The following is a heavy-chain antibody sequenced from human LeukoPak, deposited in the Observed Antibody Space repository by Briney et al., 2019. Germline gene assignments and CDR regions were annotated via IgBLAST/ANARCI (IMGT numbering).Heavy chain of an antibody. CDR3: ARGSVRYFDPLDY. Sequence: PGGSLRLSCAASGFTFSSYWMSWVRQAPGKGLEWVANIKQDGSEKKYVDSVKGRFTISRDNAKNSLYLQMNSLRAEDTAVYYCARGSVRYFDPLDYWGQGTLVTVSS. CDR1: GFTFSSYW. D-gene: IGHD3-9*01. CDR2: IKQDGSEK. V-gene: IGHV3-7*02. J-gene: IGHJ4*02.